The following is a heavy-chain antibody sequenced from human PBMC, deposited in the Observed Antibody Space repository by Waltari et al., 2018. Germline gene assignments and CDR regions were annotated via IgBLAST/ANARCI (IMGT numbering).Heavy chain of an antibody. V-gene: IGHV4-4*07. J-gene: IGHJ4*02. D-gene: IGHD6-13*01. CDR3: ARERYSSTWVWYFDH. CDR2: IYSSGSP. CDR1: GVSISSYS. Sequence: QVQLQESGPGLVKPSETLSLTCTVSGVSISSYSWTWIRQPAGKGLEWIGRIYSSGSPNYNPSLKSRVTISVDKSKKQFSLKLSSVTAADMAVYYCARERYSSTWVWYFDHWGQGTLVTVSS.